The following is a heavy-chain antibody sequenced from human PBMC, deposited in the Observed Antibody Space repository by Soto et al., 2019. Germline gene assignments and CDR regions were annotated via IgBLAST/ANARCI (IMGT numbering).Heavy chain of an antibody. V-gene: IGHV3-48*02. CDR1: GFIFEIYS. Sequence: EVQLVESGGGLVQPGGSLGLYCGGSGFIFEIYSMHWVRQAPGKGLEGVAYTSSKSVTVYYADSVKGRFTISRDDAKNSLYLQMNSLRDEDTAVYYCVRHVDTSMVHRWFDPWGRGTLVTVSS. D-gene: IGHD5-18*01. CDR3: VRHVDTSMVHRWFDP. CDR2: TSSKSVTV. J-gene: IGHJ5*02.